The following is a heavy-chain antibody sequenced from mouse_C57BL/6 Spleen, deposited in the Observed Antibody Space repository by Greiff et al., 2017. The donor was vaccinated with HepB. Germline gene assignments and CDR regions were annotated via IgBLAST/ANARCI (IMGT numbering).Heavy chain of an antibody. J-gene: IGHJ2*01. V-gene: IGHV1-18*01. D-gene: IGHD4-1*02. Sequence: VQLQQSGPELVKPGASVKIPCKASGYTFTDYNMDWVKQSHGKSLEWIGDINPNNGGTIYNQKFKGKATLTVDNSSSTAYMELRGLTSEDTAVSYCVSQLVYFDYWGQGTTLTVSS. CDR1: GYTFTDYN. CDR2: INPNNGGT. CDR3: VSQLVYFDY.